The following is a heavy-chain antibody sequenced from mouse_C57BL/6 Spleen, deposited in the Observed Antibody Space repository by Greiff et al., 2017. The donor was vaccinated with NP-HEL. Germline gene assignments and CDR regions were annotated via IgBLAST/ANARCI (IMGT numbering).Heavy chain of an antibody. CDR1: GFTFSSYT. J-gene: IGHJ2*01. V-gene: IGHV5-9*01. Sequence: EVMLVESGGGLVKPGGSLKLSCAASGFTFSSYTMSWVRQTPEKRLEWVATISGGGGNTYYPDSVKGRFTISRDNAKNTLYLQMSSLRSEDTALDYCARRYYYGSSYYFDYWGQGTTLTVSS. CDR3: ARRYYYGSSYYFDY. CDR2: ISGGGGNT. D-gene: IGHD1-1*01.